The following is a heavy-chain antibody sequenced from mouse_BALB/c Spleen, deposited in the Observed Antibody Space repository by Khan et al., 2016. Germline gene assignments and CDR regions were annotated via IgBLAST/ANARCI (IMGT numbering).Heavy chain of an antibody. Sequence: QVQLQQSGAELVKPGASVKLSCKASGYTFTSYDINWVRQRPEQGLEWIGWIFPGAGSTTYNEKFKGKATLTTDKSSSTAYMQLSRLTSEGAAVYFCARRGYYYGSNFDYWGQGTTLTVSS. V-gene: IGHV1-85*01. CDR3: ARRGYYYGSNFDY. J-gene: IGHJ2*01. CDR2: IFPGAGST. CDR1: GYTFTSYD. D-gene: IGHD1-1*01.